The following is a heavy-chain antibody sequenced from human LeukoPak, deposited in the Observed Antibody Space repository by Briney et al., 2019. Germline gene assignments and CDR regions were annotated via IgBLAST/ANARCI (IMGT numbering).Heavy chain of an antibody. J-gene: IGHJ6*02. CDR1: GYTLTGYY. CDR3: ARKLKNYGSGKVYYYYGMAV. CDR2: INPNSGCN. D-gene: IGHD3-10*01. Sequence: ASVTVSFKASGYTLTGYYLHWVRQAPGQGLEWMGWINPNSGCNNYVEKFEGRATMTTYRSISPASKEPSRLRSDDTAVYYCARKLKNYGSGKVYYYYGMAVWGQGTTVTVSS. V-gene: IGHV1-2*02.